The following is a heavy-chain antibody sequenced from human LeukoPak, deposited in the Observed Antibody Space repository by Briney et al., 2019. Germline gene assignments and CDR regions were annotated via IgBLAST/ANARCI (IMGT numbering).Heavy chain of an antibody. D-gene: IGHD3-10*01. Sequence: GASLKISCKGSGYSFTSYWIGWVRQMPGKGLEWMGIIYPGDSDTRYSPSFQGQVTISADKSISTAYLQWSSLKASDTAMYYCARLTMVRGVLDRFDYWGQGTLVTVSS. CDR1: GYSFTSYW. J-gene: IGHJ4*02. CDR3: ARLTMVRGVLDRFDY. CDR2: IYPGDSDT. V-gene: IGHV5-51*01.